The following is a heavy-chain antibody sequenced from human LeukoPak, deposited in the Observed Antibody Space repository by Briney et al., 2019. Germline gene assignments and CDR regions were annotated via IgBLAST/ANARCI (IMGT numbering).Heavy chain of an antibody. CDR3: AKVGFTGPFDY. J-gene: IGHJ4*02. Sequence: GGSLRLSCAAAGFVFYNYGMSWVRQAPGKGLEWVSAIGGSGGDTYHADPVKGRFTISRDNSKNTLYLQMNSLRVEDTAVYYCAKVGFTGPFDYWGQGTLVTVSS. CDR2: IGGSGGDT. D-gene: IGHD3-9*01. V-gene: IGHV3-23*01. CDR1: GFVFYNYG.